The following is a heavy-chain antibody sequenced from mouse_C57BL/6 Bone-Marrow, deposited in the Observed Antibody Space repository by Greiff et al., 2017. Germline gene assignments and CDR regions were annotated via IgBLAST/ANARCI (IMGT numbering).Heavy chain of an antibody. Sequence: DVKLVESGGDLVKPGGSLKLSCEASGFTFSSYGMSWVRQTPDKRLEWVATISSGVSYTYYPDSVKGRFTISRDKAKNTLYLQMSSLKCEDTAMYNYACRGNYLDYWGQGTTLTVSS. J-gene: IGHJ2*01. CDR1: GFTFSSYG. CDR3: ACRGNYLDY. CDR2: ISSGVSYT. V-gene: IGHV5-6*02.